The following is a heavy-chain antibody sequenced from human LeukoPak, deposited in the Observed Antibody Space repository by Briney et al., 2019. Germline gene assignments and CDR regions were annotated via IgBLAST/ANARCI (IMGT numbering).Heavy chain of an antibody. J-gene: IGHJ5*02. D-gene: IGHD2-2*01. V-gene: IGHV3-21*01. CDR3: ARSGGSTSPWFDP. CDR1: GLTFSSYS. Sequence: PGGSLRLSCAASGLTFSSYSMNWVRQAPGKGLEWVSSISSSSSYIYYADSVKGRFTISRDNAKNSLYLQMNSLRAEDTAVYYCARSGGSTSPWFDPWGQGTLVTVSS. CDR2: ISSSSSYI.